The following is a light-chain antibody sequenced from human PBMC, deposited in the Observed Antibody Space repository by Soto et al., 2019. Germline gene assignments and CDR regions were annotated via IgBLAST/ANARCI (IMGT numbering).Light chain of an antibody. J-gene: IGKJ4*01. CDR1: QSVSSSY. Sequence: EIVLTQSPGTLSLSPGERATLSCRASQSVSSSYLAWYQQKPGQAPRLFIYGASSRATGIPDRFSGSGSGTDFNFTISRLEPEDFAVYYCQQYGTSPLTFGGGTKVEIK. CDR2: GAS. V-gene: IGKV3-20*01. CDR3: QQYGTSPLT.